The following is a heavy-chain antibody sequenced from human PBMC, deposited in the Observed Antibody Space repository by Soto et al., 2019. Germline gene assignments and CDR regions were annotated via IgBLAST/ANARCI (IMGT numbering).Heavy chain of an antibody. D-gene: IGHD4-17*01. J-gene: IGHJ6*02. CDR2: ISTYKGNT. CDR1: GYTFTSYG. V-gene: IGHV1-18*01. Sequence: QVQLVQSGAEVKKPGASVKVSCKASGYTFTSYGIGWVRQAPGQGLEWMGWISTYKGNTNYAQKLQGRVTMTTDTSTSTAYMELRSLRSDDTAVYYCARGDYGDLHYYYYGMDVWGQGTTVTVSS. CDR3: ARGDYGDLHYYYYGMDV.